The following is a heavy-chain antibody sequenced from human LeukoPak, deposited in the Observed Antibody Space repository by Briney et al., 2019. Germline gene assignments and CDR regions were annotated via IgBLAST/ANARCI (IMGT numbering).Heavy chain of an antibody. Sequence: GGSLRLSCAASGFTFSSYRMSWVRQAPGKGLEWVANIKQDGSEKYYVDSVKGRFTISRDNAKNSLYLQMNSLRAEDTAVYYCARDWGSSGYYYYYYYMDVWGKGTTVTVSS. CDR3: ARDWGSSGYYYYYYYMDV. J-gene: IGHJ6*03. CDR1: GFTFSSYR. CDR2: IKQDGSEK. D-gene: IGHD3-22*01. V-gene: IGHV3-7*01.